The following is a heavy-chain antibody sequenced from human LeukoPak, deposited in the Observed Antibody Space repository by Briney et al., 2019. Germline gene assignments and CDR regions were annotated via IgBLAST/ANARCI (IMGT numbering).Heavy chain of an antibody. J-gene: IGHJ4*02. D-gene: IGHD2-15*01. CDR2: ISGSGDST. CDR3: AKVGGESRIHIVVVVDARYYFDY. Sequence: PGGSLRLSCAASGFTFSSYAMSWVRQAPGKGLEWVSVISGSGDSTYYADSVKGRFTISRDNSKNTLYLQMNSLRDEDTAVYYCAKVGGESRIHIVVVVDARYYFDYWGQGTLVTVSS. CDR1: GFTFSSYA. V-gene: IGHV3-23*01.